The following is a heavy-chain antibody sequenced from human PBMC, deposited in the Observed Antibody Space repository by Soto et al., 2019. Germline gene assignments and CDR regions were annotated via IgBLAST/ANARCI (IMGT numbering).Heavy chain of an antibody. V-gene: IGHV3-48*02. CDR3: ARALYYYGSGSYGD. CDR2: ISSSSSTI. J-gene: IGHJ4*02. CDR1: GFTFSSYS. D-gene: IGHD3-10*01. Sequence: EVQLVESGGGLVQPGGSLRLSCAASGFTFSSYSMNWVRQAPGKGLEWVSYISSSSSTIYYADSVKGRFTISRDNAKNSLYLQMNSQRDEDTAVYYCARALYYYGSGSYGDWGQGTLVTVSS.